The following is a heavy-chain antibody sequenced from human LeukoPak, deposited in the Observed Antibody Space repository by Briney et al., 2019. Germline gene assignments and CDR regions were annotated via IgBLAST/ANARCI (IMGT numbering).Heavy chain of an antibody. CDR3: ARDRGRNWFDS. V-gene: IGHV3-7*04. CDR1: GFTFSRYW. Sequence: GGSLRLSCAASGFTFSRYWMSWVRQAPGKGLEWVANIKEDGSEKYYVDSVKGRFTISRDNVKNSLYLQMNSLRAEDTAVYYCARDRGRNWFDSWGQGTLVTVSS. D-gene: IGHD2-15*01. CDR2: IKEDGSEK. J-gene: IGHJ5*01.